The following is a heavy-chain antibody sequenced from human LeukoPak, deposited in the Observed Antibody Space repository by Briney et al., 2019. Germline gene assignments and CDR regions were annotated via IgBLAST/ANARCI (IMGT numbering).Heavy chain of an antibody. CDR3: ARTTEGGYTYDYFYYYYMDV. D-gene: IGHD5-18*01. CDR1: GGSFSGYY. CDR2: IYYSGST. J-gene: IGHJ6*03. Sequence: SETLSLTCAVYGGSFSGYYWSWIRQPPGKGLEWIWYIYYSGSTNYNPSLKSRVTISVDTSKNQFSLKLSSVTAADTAVYYCARTTEGGYTYDYFYYYYMDVWGKGTTVTISS. V-gene: IGHV4-59*01.